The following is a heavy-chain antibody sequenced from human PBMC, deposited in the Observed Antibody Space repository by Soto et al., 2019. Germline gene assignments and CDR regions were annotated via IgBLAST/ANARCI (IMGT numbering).Heavy chain of an antibody. J-gene: IGHJ4*02. CDR1: GFTFSSYA. CDR2: ISGSGGGT. Sequence: PGGSLRLSCAASGFTFSSYAMSWVRQAPGKGLEWVSAISGSGGGTYYADSVKGRFTISRDNSKNTLYLQMNSLRAEDTAVYYCAKDWDYDYYFDYWGQGTLVTVSS. CDR3: AKDWDYDYYFDY. D-gene: IGHD3-16*01. V-gene: IGHV3-23*01.